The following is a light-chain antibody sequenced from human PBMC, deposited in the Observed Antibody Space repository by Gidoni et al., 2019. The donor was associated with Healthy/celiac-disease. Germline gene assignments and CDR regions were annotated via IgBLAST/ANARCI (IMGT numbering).Light chain of an antibody. V-gene: IGLV1-40*01. Sequence: QSVLTQPPSVSGAPGQRVPISCTGSSSNIGAGYDVHWYQQLPGTAPKLLIYGNSNRPSGVPDRFSGSKSGTSASLAITGLQAEDEADYYCQSYDSSLSGSYVVFGGGTKLTVL. CDR3: QSYDSSLSGSYVV. CDR1: SSNIGAGYD. CDR2: GNS. J-gene: IGLJ2*01.